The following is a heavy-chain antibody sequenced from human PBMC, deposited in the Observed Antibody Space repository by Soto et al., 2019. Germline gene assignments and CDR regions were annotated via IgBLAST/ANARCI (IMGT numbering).Heavy chain of an antibody. CDR3: AKDGPGRYSSSLSAFDI. CDR1: GFTFSSYG. J-gene: IGHJ3*02. V-gene: IGHV3-30*18. CDR2: ISYDGSNK. D-gene: IGHD6-6*01. Sequence: GGSLRLSCAASGFTFSSYGMHWVRQAPGKGLEWVAVISYDGSNKYYADSVKGRFTISRDNSKNTLYLQMNSLRAEDTAVYYCAKDGPGRYSSSLSAFDIWGQGTMVTVSS.